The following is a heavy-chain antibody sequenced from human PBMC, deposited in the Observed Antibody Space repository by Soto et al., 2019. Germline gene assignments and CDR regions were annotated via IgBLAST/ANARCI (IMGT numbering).Heavy chain of an antibody. V-gene: IGHV1-3*04. J-gene: IGHJ4*02. CDR1: GYTFTSYA. CDR3: ARGEGYCINGVCYGGVGGY. Sequence: QVQLVQSGAEVKKPGASVKVSCKASGYTFTSYAMHWVRQAPGQRLEWMGWINTGNGNTKYSQKFQGRVTITRDTSASTAYMELSSLRSDDTALYYCARGEGYCINGVCYGGVGGYWGQGPLVTVSS. D-gene: IGHD2-8*01. CDR2: INTGNGNT.